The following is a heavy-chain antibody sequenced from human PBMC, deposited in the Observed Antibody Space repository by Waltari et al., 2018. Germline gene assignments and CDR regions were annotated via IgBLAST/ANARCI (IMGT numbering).Heavy chain of an antibody. Sequence: QVQLQQWGAGLLKPSETLSLTCAVSGRSFSGYYWRWIRQPPGKGLEWIGEINHSGSTNYNPSLKSRVTISVDTSKNQFSLKLSSVTAADTAVYYCARGHAAGPNWFDPWGQGTLVTVSS. D-gene: IGHD6-13*01. J-gene: IGHJ5*02. CDR1: GRSFSGYY. CDR2: INHSGST. CDR3: ARGHAAGPNWFDP. V-gene: IGHV4-34*01.